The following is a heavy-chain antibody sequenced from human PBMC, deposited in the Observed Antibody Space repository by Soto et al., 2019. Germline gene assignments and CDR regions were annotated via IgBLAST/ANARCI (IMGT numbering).Heavy chain of an antibody. CDR1: GYTFTSYG. CDR3: ARDAAVGLFDY. Sequence: GASVKVSCKASGYTFTSYGISWVRQAPGQGLEWMGWISAYNGNTKYEQKLQGRVTVTTDTSTSTAYMELRSLRSDDTAVYYCARDAAVGLFDYWGQGTLVTVSS. CDR2: ISAYNGNT. D-gene: IGHD1-26*01. V-gene: IGHV1-18*01. J-gene: IGHJ4*02.